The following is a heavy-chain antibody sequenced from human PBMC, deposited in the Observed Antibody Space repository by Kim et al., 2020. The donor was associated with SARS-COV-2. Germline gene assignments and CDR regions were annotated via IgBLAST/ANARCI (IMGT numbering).Heavy chain of an antibody. CDR1: GDSVSGNSAT. D-gene: IGHD1-26*01. Sequence: SQTLSLTCAISGDSVSGNSATCEWIRQSPSRGLEWLGRTYYRSKWYNEYATSVKSRITINPDTSKNQFSLQLMSVTPEDTAVYYCGRIARVVGDTRLGVGVWAQGTTVTVSS. V-gene: IGHV6-1*01. CDR3: GRIARVVGDTRLGVGV. CDR2: TYYRSKWYN. J-gene: IGHJ6*02.